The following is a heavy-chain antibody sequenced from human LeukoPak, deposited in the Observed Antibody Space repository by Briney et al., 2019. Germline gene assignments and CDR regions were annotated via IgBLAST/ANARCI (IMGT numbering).Heavy chain of an antibody. D-gene: IGHD3-22*01. J-gene: IGHJ4*02. CDR1: GGSISSYY. CDR3: ARGANYYDSSGYYRY. V-gene: IGHV4-59*01. Sequence: SETLSLTCTVSGGSISSYYWRWIRQPPAKELDGIGYIYYSGSTNYNPSLKSRVTISVDTSKNQFSLKLSSVTAADTGVYYCARGANYYDSSGYYRYWGQGTLVTVSS. CDR2: IYYSGST.